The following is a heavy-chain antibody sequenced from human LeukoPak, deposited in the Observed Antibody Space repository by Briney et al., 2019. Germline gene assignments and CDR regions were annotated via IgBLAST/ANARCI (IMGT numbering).Heavy chain of an antibody. Sequence: GGSLRLSCAASEFRFSDFSMNWVRQAPGKGLEWVSSISSSSSHIYYADSVKGRFTISRDNAKNSLYLQMNSLKAEDTAVYYCATSFMIRGNWGQGTLVTVSS. V-gene: IGHV3-21*01. J-gene: IGHJ4*02. D-gene: IGHD3-16*01. CDR3: ATSFMIRGN. CDR2: ISSSSSHI. CDR1: EFRFSDFS.